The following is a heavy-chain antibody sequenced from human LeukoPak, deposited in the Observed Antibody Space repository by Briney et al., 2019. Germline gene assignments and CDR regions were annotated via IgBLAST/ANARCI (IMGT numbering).Heavy chain of an antibody. CDR2: IFGSGHT. V-gene: IGHV4-59*07. Sequence: SDTLSLTCTVSGGSLSTFFWIWIRQPPGRGLEWIGYIFGSGHTDYNPSLKSRLTISVDTSKNDFSLQLTSVTAADTAVYYCARGTGWLPDWWGQGILVTVSS. CDR1: GGSLSTFF. J-gene: IGHJ4*02. CDR3: ARGTGWLPDW. D-gene: IGHD6-19*01.